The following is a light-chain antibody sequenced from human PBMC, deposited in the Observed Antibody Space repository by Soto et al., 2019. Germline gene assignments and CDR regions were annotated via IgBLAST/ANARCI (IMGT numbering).Light chain of an antibody. CDR2: GAS. V-gene: IGKV1-5*03. Sequence: DIQMTQSPSTLSASVGDRVTITCRASQSINNWLAWYQLKPGKAPTLLIYGASSLESGVPSRFSGSGSGTEFTLTISSLQPDDFATYSCQHYNGYFGQGTKLELK. J-gene: IGKJ2*01. CDR1: QSINNW. CDR3: QHYNGY.